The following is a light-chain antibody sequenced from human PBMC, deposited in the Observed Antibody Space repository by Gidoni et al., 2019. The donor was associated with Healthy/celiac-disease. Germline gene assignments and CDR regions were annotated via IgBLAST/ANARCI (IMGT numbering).Light chain of an antibody. Sequence: QSALTQPPSVSGSPAQPITISCTGTSSDVGGYNLVSWYQHPPGKAPKLMIYEGSKRPSGVSNRFSGSKSGNTASLTISGLQAEDEADYYCCSYAGSSTLVFGGGTKLTVL. CDR2: EGS. V-gene: IGLV2-23*01. CDR3: CSYAGSSTLV. CDR1: SSDVGGYNL. J-gene: IGLJ2*01.